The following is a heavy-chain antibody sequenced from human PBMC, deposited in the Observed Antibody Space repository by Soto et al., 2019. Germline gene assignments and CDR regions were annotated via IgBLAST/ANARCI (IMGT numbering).Heavy chain of an antibody. CDR3: AREAAGVYYYYMDV. V-gene: IGHV3-13*01. CDR2: IGTAGDT. CDR1: GFTFSSYD. Sequence: GGSLRLSCAASGFTFSSYDMHWVRQATGKGLEWVSAIGTAGDTYYPGSVKGWFTISRENAKYSLYLQMNSLRAGDTAVYYCAREAAGVYYYYMDVWGKGTTVTVSS. J-gene: IGHJ6*03. D-gene: IGHD6-13*01.